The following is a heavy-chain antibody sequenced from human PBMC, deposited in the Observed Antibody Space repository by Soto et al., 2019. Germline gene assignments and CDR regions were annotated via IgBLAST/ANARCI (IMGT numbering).Heavy chain of an antibody. CDR2: IWYDGSNK. D-gene: IGHD6-19*01. Sequence: PGGSLRLSCAASGFTFSSYGMHWVRQAPGKGLEWVAVIWYDGSNKYYADSVKGRFTISRDNSKNTLYLQMNSLRAEDTAVYYCARRLGVAGIDYWGQGTLVTVSS. CDR1: GFTFSSYG. J-gene: IGHJ4*02. CDR3: ARRLGVAGIDY. V-gene: IGHV3-33*01.